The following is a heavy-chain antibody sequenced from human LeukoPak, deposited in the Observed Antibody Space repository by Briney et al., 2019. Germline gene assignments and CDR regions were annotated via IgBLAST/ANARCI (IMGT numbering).Heavy chain of an antibody. CDR3: AREIAAAGTWFDP. J-gene: IGHJ5*02. CDR2: IIPIFGTA. Sequence: SVKVSCKASGGTFSSYAISWVRQAPGLGLEWMGGIIPIFGTANYAQKFQGRVTITTDESTSTAYMELSSLRSEDTAVYYCAREIAAAGTWFDPWGQGTLVAVSS. CDR1: GGTFSSYA. V-gene: IGHV1-69*05. D-gene: IGHD6-13*01.